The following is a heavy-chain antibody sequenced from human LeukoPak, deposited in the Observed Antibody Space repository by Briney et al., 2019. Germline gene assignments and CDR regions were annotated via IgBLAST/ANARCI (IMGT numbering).Heavy chain of an antibody. CDR3: ARGPDDAFDI. Sequence: SETLSLTCTVSGGSISSSTYYWGWLRQPPGKGLERIGSIYYSGSTYYNPSLKSRVTMSVDTSKNQFSLKLSSVTAADTAVYYCARGPDDAFDIWGQGTMVTVSS. V-gene: IGHV4-39*07. CDR2: IYYSGST. J-gene: IGHJ3*02. CDR1: GGSISSSTYY.